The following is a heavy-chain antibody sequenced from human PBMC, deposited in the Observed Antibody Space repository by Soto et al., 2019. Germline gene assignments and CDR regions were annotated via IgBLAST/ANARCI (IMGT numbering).Heavy chain of an antibody. CDR3: ARVSMITFGGVIVIPTGDYCYGMDV. J-gene: IGHJ6*02. CDR2: IYHSGST. V-gene: IGHV4-4*02. D-gene: IGHD3-16*02. Sequence: SETLSLTCAVSGGSISSSNWWSWVRQPPGKGLEWIGEIYHSGSTNYNPSLKSRVTISVDKSKNQFSLKLSSVTAADTAVYYCARVSMITFGGVIVIPTGDYCYGMDVWSQGTTVTVSS. CDR1: GGSISSSNW.